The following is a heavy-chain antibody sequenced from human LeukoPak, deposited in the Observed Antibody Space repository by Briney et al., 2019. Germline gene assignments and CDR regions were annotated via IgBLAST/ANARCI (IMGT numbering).Heavy chain of an antibody. CDR2: ISGSGGDT. Sequence: GGSLRLSCAASGFPFTFALSWVRQAPGKGLEWVSSISGSGGDTYYADSVKGRFTISRDNSKNALYLQMNSLRAEDTAVYYCAKQSTARSLGEGGRGTLVTVSS. V-gene: IGHV3-23*01. CDR3: AKQSTARSLGE. D-gene: IGHD6-6*01. CDR1: GFPFTFA. J-gene: IGHJ4*02.